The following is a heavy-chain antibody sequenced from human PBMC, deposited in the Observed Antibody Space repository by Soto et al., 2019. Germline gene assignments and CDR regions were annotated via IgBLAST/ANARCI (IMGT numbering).Heavy chain of an antibody. CDR2: ISSSSSYI. V-gene: IGHV3-21*01. Sequence: NRLRQAPGKGLEWVSSISSSSSYIYYADSVKGRFTISRDNAKNSLYLQMNSLRAEDTAVYYCAAYIAAAATGAEDWFDPWGLGTLVTV. CDR3: AAYIAAAATGAEDWFDP. J-gene: IGHJ5*02. D-gene: IGHD6-25*01.